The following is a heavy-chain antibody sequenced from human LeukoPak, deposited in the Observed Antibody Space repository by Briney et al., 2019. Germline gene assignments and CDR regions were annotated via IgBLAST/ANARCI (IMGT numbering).Heavy chain of an antibody. D-gene: IGHD3-22*01. CDR3: ARVVQSTDSSGFYLPEYFQH. J-gene: IGHJ1*01. V-gene: IGHV4-38-2*02. CDR1: DDSITMYY. CDR2: IYHSGST. Sequence: SETLSLTCSVSDDSITMYYWTWIRQPPGKGLEWIGSIYHSGSTYYNPSLKSRVTISVDTSKNQFSLKLRSVTAADTAVYYCARVVQSTDSSGFYLPEYFQHWGQGTLVTVSS.